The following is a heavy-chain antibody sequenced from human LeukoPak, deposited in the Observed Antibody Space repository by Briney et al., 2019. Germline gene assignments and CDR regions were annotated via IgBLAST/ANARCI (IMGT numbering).Heavy chain of an antibody. Sequence: ASVKVSCKASGYTFTGYYMHWVRQAPGQGLEWMGRINPNSGGTNYAQKLQGRVTMTRDTSISTAYIEVSTLRSDDTAVYYCARDGSLGYCSGGSCGVDCWGQGTLVTVSS. CDR3: ARDGSLGYCSGGSCGVDC. D-gene: IGHD2-15*01. CDR2: INPNSGGT. CDR1: GYTFTGYY. J-gene: IGHJ4*02. V-gene: IGHV1-2*06.